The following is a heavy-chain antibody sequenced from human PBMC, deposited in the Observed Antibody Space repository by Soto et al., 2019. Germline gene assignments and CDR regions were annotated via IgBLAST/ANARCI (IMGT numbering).Heavy chain of an antibody. CDR2: INPATGAA. D-gene: IGHD3-3*01. CDR3: ASGGGVGVAGSAAFDM. CDR1: GYPVTAYY. J-gene: IGHJ3*02. V-gene: IGHV1-2*02. Sequence: QLHLVQSGAVVKKPGASVTVSCSASGYPVTAYYMHWVRQAPGRGLEWMGGINPATGAAKYTQTLQGGVTMARDTSTSTVFMELSGPTSEDTAVFSCASGGGVGVAGSAAFDMWGQGTLVTVSS.